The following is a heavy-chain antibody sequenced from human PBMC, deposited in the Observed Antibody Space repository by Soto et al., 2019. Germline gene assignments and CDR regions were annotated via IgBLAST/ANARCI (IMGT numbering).Heavy chain of an antibody. CDR2: ISSSSSYI. CDR3: ARGGYSYGYGIDY. Sequence: EVQLVESGGGLVKPGGSLRLSCAASGFTFSSYSMNWVRQAPGKGLEWVSSISSSSSYIYYADSVKGRFTISRDNAKNSLYLQMNSLRAEDTAVYYCARGGYSYGYGIDYWGQGTLVTGSS. J-gene: IGHJ4*02. V-gene: IGHV3-21*01. CDR1: GFTFSSYS. D-gene: IGHD5-18*01.